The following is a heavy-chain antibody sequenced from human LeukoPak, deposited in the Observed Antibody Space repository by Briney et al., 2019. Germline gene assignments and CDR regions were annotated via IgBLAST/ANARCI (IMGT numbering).Heavy chain of an antibody. CDR1: GYTFTSYY. CDR3: AREGIRQGFDY. D-gene: IGHD6-13*01. J-gene: IGHJ4*02. CDR2: INPSGGST. Sequence: ASVKVSCKTSGYTFTSYYMHWVRQAPGQGLEWMGIINPSGGSTSYAQKFQGRVTMTRDMSTSTVYMELSSLRSEDTAVYYCAREGIRQGFDYWGQGTLVTVSS. V-gene: IGHV1-46*01.